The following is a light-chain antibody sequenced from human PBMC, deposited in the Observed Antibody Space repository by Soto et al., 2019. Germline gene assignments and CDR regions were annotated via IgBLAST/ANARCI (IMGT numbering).Light chain of an antibody. CDR2: SNN. J-gene: IGLJ3*02. V-gene: IGLV1-44*01. CDR1: SSNIGSNV. CDR3: ETWDDSLNGPV. Sequence: QSVLTQPPSASGTPGQRVTISCSGSSSNIGSNVVNWYQQLPGTDPKLLIYSNNQRPSGVPDRFSGSKSGTSASLAISGLQSEDEADYYCETWDDSLNGPVFGGGTKVTVL.